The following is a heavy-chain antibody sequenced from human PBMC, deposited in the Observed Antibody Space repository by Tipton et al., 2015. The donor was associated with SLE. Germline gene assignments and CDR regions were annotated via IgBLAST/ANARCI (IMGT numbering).Heavy chain of an antibody. V-gene: IGHV4-39*07. CDR3: ARDRSGAYDSSGFFDY. J-gene: IGHJ4*02. D-gene: IGHD3-22*01. CDR2: IYYSGST. Sequence: TLSLTCTVSGGSISSGSYYWGWIRQPPGKGLEWIGSIYYSGSTYYNPSLKSRVTVSVDTSKNQFSLKLSSVTAADTAVYYCARDRSGAYDSSGFFDYWGQGTLVTVSS. CDR1: GGSISSGSYY.